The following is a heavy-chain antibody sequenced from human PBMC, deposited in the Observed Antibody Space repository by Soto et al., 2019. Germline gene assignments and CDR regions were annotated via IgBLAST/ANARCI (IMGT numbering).Heavy chain of an antibody. D-gene: IGHD3-16*01. Sequence: TLSLTCAVSGGSISSGGYSWSWIRQPPGKGLEWIGYIYHSGSTYYNPSLKSRVTISVDRSKNQFSLKLSSVTAADTAVYYCARAPKSFGETYYFDYWGQGTLVTVSS. J-gene: IGHJ4*02. V-gene: IGHV4-30-2*01. CDR3: ARAPKSFGETYYFDY. CDR2: IYHSGST. CDR1: GGSISSGGYS.